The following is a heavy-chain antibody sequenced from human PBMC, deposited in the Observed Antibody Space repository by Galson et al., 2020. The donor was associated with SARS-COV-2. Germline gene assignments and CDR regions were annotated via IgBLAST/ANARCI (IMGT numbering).Heavy chain of an antibody. CDR1: GDSLKIANYY. CDR3: ARCPAPGWFDP. Sequence: SEPLSLTCAVSGDSLKIANYYWTWIRQSPGKGLEWIGYIHYDGNTYYNPSLRSRITMSIDTSKNQFSLKLTSVTAADAAVYYCARCPAPGWFDPWGQGTLVTVSS. J-gene: IGHJ5*02. D-gene: IGHD2-2*01. CDR2: IHYDGNT. V-gene: IGHV4-30-4*01.